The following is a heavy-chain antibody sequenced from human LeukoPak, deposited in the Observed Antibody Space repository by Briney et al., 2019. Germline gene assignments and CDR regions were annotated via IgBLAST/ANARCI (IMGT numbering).Heavy chain of an antibody. CDR3: ARGDSSGWYEVYFDY. Sequence: GGSLRLSCAASGFTFDDYGMSWVRQAPGKGLEWVSGINWNGGSTGYADSVKGRFTISRDNAKNSLYLQMDSLRAEDTALYYCARGDSSGWYEVYFDYWGQGTLVTVSS. D-gene: IGHD6-19*01. J-gene: IGHJ4*02. V-gene: IGHV3-20*04. CDR2: INWNGGST. CDR1: GFTFDDYG.